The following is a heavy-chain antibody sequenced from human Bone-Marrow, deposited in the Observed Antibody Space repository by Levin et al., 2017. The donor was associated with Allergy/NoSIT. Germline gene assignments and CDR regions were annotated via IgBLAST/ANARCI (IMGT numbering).Heavy chain of an antibody. CDR3: ARGIIGDVRVAHKEAFDI. D-gene: IGHD2/OR15-2a*01. CDR2: ISSSGTDM. V-gene: IGHV3-21*01. CDR1: GFTFSLYS. J-gene: IGHJ3*02. Sequence: ASVKVSCTVSGFTFSLYSMNWVRQAPGKGLEWVSSISSSGTDMYNADSVKGRFTISRDNAKNSLNLKMSSLRAEDTAVYYCARGIIGDVRVAHKEAFDIWGQGTMVTVSS.